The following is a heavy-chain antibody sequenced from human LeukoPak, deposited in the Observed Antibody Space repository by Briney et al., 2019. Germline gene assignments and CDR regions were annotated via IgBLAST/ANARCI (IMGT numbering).Heavy chain of an antibody. CDR2: IYTSGST. Sequence: SETLSLTCTVSGGSICSYYWSWFRQPAGKGLEWIGRIYTSGSTNYNPSPKRRVTMSVDTSKNQFSLKLSSVTAADTAVYYCARSSIAEPGYYYYMDVWGKGTTVTVSS. J-gene: IGHJ6*03. CDR1: GGSICSYY. CDR3: ARSSIAEPGYYYYMDV. D-gene: IGHD6-6*01. V-gene: IGHV4-4*07.